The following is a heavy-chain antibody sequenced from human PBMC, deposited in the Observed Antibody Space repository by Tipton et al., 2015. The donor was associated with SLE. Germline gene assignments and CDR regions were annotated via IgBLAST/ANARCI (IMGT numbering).Heavy chain of an antibody. CDR3: ARGPSLRQRITSFGVVHWFDP. V-gene: IGHV4-39*07. CDR1: GGSISSSSYY. D-gene: IGHD3-3*01. J-gene: IGHJ5*02. CDR2: INRSGRT. Sequence: TLSLTCTVSGGSISSSSYYWGWIRQPPGKGLEWIGEINRSGRTNYNPSLKSLVTISVDTSKNQFSLKLSSVTAADTAVYYCARGPSLRQRITSFGVVHWFDPWGQGTLVTVSS.